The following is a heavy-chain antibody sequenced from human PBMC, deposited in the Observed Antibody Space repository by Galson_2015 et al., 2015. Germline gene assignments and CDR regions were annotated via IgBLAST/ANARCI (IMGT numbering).Heavy chain of an antibody. CDR3: ARLIWFGELLPDY. V-gene: IGHV1-18*01. CDR1: GYTFTCYG. D-gene: IGHD3-10*01. J-gene: IGHJ4*02. CDR2: ISAYNGNT. Sequence: QSGAEVKKPGESLKISCKASGYTFTCYGISWVRQAPGQGLEWVGWISAYNGNTNYAQKLQGRVTMTTDTSTSTAYMELRSLRSDDTAVYYCARLIWFGELLPDYWGQGTLVTVSS.